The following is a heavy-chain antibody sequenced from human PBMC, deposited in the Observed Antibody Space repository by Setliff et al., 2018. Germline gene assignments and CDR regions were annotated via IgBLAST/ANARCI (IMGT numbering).Heavy chain of an antibody. J-gene: IGHJ4*02. CDR3: ARHRVGNSGYAIPILDF. Sequence: GESLKISCKASGSSFTDYWIAWVRQMPGKGLEWMGIIYPSNSNIEYSPSFEAQITFSVDKSITTAYLQWSSLKASDTAIYYCARHRVGNSGYAIPILDFWGQGALVTVSS. CDR2: IYPSNSNI. V-gene: IGHV5-51*01. CDR1: GSSFTDYW. D-gene: IGHD5-12*01.